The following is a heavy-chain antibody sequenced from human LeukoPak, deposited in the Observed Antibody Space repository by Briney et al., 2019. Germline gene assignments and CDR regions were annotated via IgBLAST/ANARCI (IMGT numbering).Heavy chain of an antibody. J-gene: IGHJ6*02. CDR2: INAGNGNT. CDR3: ARGGSVGGNNDYYYYGMDV. V-gene: IGHV1-3*01. D-gene: IGHD6-19*01. CDR1: GYTFTSYA. Sequence: ASVKVSCKASGYTFTSYAMHWVRQAPGQRLEWMGWINAGNGNTKYSQKFQGRVTITRDTSASTAYMELSSLRSEDTAVYYCARGGSVGGNNDYYYYGMDVWGQGTTVTVSS.